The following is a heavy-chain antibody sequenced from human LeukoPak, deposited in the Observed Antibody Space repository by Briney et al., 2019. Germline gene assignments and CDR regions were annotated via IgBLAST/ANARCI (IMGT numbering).Heavy chain of an antibody. D-gene: IGHD3-10*01. CDR3: ARVISGDTSYYYYYMDV. CDR2: MNPNSGNT. CDR1: GYTFTSYD. Sequence: ASVKVSCKASGYTFTSYDFNWVRQAAGQGLEWLGWMNPNSGNTGYAQKLQGRVTMTTDTSTSTVYMELTSLRSDDTAVYYCARVISGDTSYYYYYMDVWGKGTTVTVSS. V-gene: IGHV1-8*01. J-gene: IGHJ6*03.